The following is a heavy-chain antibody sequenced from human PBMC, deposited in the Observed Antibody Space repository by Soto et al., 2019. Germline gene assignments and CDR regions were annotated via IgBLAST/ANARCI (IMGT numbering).Heavy chain of an antibody. Sequence: WASVKVSCKASGGTFSSYAISWVRQAPGQGLEWMGGIIPIFGTANYAQKFQGRVTITADESTSTAYMELSSLRSEDTAVYYCARLNMVRGVIIPYYYYYMDVWGKGTTVTVSS. CDR1: GGTFSSYA. V-gene: IGHV1-69*13. CDR3: ARLNMVRGVIIPYYYYYMDV. D-gene: IGHD3-10*01. J-gene: IGHJ6*03. CDR2: IIPIFGTA.